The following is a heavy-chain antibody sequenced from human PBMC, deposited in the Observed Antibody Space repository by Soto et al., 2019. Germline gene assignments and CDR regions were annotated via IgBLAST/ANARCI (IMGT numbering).Heavy chain of an antibody. Sequence: EVQLVESGGDLVQPGESLRLSCAASGFTSATYWMSWLRQAPGKGLEWVANIGQDGSEKYYVDSVKGRFTISRDNAENSMYLQMNSLRTEDTAVYFCARYRRHPYYYTDVWGKGTTVTVSS. J-gene: IGHJ6*03. D-gene: IGHD1-1*01. CDR3: ARYRRHPYYYTDV. CDR2: IGQDGSEK. V-gene: IGHV3-7*01. CDR1: GFTSATYW.